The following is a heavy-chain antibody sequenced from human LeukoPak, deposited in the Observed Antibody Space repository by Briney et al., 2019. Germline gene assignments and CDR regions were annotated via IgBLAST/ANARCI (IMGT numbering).Heavy chain of an antibody. V-gene: IGHV4-30-2*01. Sequence: SQTLSLTCAVSGGSISSGDYSWSWIRQPPGKGLEWIGYIFQSGSTYYNPSLKSRVTISVDRSKNQFSLKLSSVTAADTAVYYCARARLDSSGRFDSWGQGTLVTVSS. CDR2: IFQSGST. J-gene: IGHJ4*02. CDR1: GGSISSGDYS. D-gene: IGHD3-22*01. CDR3: ARARLDSSGRFDS.